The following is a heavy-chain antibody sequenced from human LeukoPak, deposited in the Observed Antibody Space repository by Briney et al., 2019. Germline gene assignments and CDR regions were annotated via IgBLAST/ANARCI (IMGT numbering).Heavy chain of an antibody. Sequence: PGWSLRLSCAASGFTFSSYGMHWVRQAPGKGLEWVAVISYDGGNKYYADSVKGRFTISRDNSKNTLYLQMNSLRAEDTAVYYCAKGGWGYGSGSYDYWGQGTLVTVSS. J-gene: IGHJ4*02. D-gene: IGHD3-10*01. CDR3: AKGGWGYGSGSYDY. V-gene: IGHV3-30*18. CDR1: GFTFSSYG. CDR2: ISYDGGNK.